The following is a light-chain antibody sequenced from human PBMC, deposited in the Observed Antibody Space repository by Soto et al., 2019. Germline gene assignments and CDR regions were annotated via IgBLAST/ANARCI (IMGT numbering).Light chain of an antibody. CDR2: GAS. J-gene: IGKJ2*01. CDR3: QQYNDWPTYT. CDR1: QSVSSN. V-gene: IGKV3-15*01. Sequence: IVMTQSPATLSVSPGERATLSCRASQSVSSNLAWYQQKPGQAPSLLIFGASIRATGVPARFSAGGSGTEFSLTISSLQSEDFAIYYCQQYNDWPTYTFGQGTNLEIK.